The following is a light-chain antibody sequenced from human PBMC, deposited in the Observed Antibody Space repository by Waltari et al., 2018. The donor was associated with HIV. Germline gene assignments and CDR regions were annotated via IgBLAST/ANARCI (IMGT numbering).Light chain of an antibody. J-gene: IGLJ3*02. CDR1: SSDVGGSNY. CDR2: EVS. CDR3: SSYTSSSTWV. Sequence: QSALTQPASVSGSPGQSLTISCTGTSSDVGGSNYVPWYQQHPGKAPKLMIYEVSNRPSGVSNRFSGSKSGNTASLTISGLQAEDEADYYCSSYTSSSTWVFGGGTKLTVL. V-gene: IGLV2-14*01.